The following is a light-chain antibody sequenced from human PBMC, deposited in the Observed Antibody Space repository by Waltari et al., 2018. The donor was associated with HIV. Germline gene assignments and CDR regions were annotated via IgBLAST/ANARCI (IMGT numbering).Light chain of an antibody. V-gene: IGLV4-69*01. Sequence: QLVLTQSPSASASLGASVKLTCTLSSGHSHYAIAWHQQQPEKGPRYLMNVNREGGHTKGDGTPGRLSSSSSGAERYLTISTLQSEDEADYYCQTWGTGIQVFGSGTKVTVL. CDR2: VNREGGH. J-gene: IGLJ1*01. CDR1: SGHSHYA. CDR3: QTWGTGIQV.